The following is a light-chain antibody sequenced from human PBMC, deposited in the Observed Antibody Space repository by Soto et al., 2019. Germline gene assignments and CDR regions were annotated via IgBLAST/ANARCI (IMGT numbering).Light chain of an antibody. CDR2: EAS. CDR3: QQYNSYSRT. J-gene: IGKJ2*02. Sequence: DIQMTQSPSTLSASVGDRVTITCRASQSISSWLAWYQQKPGKAPKLLIYEASSLESGVPSRFSGSGSGTESTLTISRLHPDYVATYCCQQYNSYSRTFGQGTKLEIK. CDR1: QSISSW. V-gene: IGKV1-5*01.